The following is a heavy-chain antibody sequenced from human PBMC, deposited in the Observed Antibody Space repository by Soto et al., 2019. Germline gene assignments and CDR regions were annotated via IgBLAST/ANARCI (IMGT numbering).Heavy chain of an antibody. CDR1: GFTFSRYD. Sequence: EVELVESGGGLVQPGGSLRLSCAASGFTFSRYDMHWVRQPTGKGLEWVSGIGSAGDTYYPGSVKGRFTISREDAKNSLYLLMNSLRAEDTAVYYCVREKDSSGWYSFDSWGRGTLVTVSS. D-gene: IGHD6-19*01. J-gene: IGHJ4*02. CDR3: VREKDSSGWYSFDS. CDR2: IGSAGDT. V-gene: IGHV3-13*01.